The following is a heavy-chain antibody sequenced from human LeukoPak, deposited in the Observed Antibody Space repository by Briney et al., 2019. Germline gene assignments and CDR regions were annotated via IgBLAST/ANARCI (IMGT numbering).Heavy chain of an antibody. Sequence: PSETLSLTCAVYGGSFSGYYWSWIRQPPGKGLEWIGEINHSGSTNYNPSLKSRVTISVDTSKNQFSLKLSSVTAADTAVYYCARGRMVRGTPPNYWGQGTLVTVSS. CDR3: ARGRMVRGTPPNY. CDR1: GGSFSGYY. V-gene: IGHV4-34*01. D-gene: IGHD3-10*01. J-gene: IGHJ4*02. CDR2: INHSGST.